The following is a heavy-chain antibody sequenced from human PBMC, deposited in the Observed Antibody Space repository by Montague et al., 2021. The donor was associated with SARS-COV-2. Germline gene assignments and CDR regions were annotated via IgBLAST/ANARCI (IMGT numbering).Heavy chain of an antibody. Sequence: SETLSLTCAVDGGSFTGYSWNWIRQPPGKGLEWIGEVKHPGGTNYNPSLKSRVTISIDMSKNQFSLNLESVTAADTAVYYCARAVGSSWDRFEYWGQGTLGPVSA. V-gene: IGHV4-34*01. CDR3: ARAVGSSWDRFEY. D-gene: IGHD2-15*01. CDR2: VKHPGGT. CDR1: GGSFTGYS. J-gene: IGHJ4*02.